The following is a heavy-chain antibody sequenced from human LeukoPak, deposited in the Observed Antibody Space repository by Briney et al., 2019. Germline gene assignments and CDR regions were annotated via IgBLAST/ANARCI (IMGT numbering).Heavy chain of an antibody. CDR1: GGSISSYY. CDR3: ARGVPPPVSDSSGYYYDDY. J-gene: IGHJ4*02. D-gene: IGHD3-22*01. V-gene: IGHV4-59*12. Sequence: SETLSLTCTVSGGSISSYYWTWIRQPPGKGLEWIGYIYSSGSTNYNPSLKSRVTMSVDTSKNQFSLKLSSVTAADTAVYYCARGVPPPVSDSSGYYYDDYWGQGTLVTVSS. CDR2: IYSSGST.